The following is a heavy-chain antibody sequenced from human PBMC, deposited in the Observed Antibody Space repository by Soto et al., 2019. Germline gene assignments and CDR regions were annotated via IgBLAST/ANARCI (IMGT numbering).Heavy chain of an antibody. D-gene: IGHD3-10*01. CDR3: ARTSGTDYYGSGSDYNPLDY. CDR2: IIPIFGTA. V-gene: IGHV1-69*13. Sequence: SVKVSCKASGGTFSSYAISWVRQAPGQGLEWMGGIIPIFGTANYAQKFQGRVTITADESTSTAYMELSSLRSEDTAVYYCARTSGTDYYGSGSDYNPLDYWGQGTLVTVSS. J-gene: IGHJ4*02. CDR1: GGTFSSYA.